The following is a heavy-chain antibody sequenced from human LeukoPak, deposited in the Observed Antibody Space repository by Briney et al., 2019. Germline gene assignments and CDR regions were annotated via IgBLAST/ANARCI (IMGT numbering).Heavy chain of an antibody. CDR3: ARLWAVAGASGAFDI. Sequence: GGSLRLSCAASGFTFNSYSMNWVRQAPGKGLEWVSSISSSSSYIYYADSVKGRFTISRDNAKSSLYLQMNSLRAEDTAVYYCARLWAVAGASGAFDIWGQGTMVTVSS. D-gene: IGHD6-19*01. CDR2: ISSSSSYI. J-gene: IGHJ3*02. CDR1: GFTFNSYS. V-gene: IGHV3-21*01.